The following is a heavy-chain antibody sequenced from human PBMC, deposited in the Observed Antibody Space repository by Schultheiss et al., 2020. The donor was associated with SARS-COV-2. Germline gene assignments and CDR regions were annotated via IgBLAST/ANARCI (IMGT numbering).Heavy chain of an antibody. Sequence: GESLKISCTGSGYSFTNYWIGWVRQAPGKGLEWVGRIKSKTDGGTTDYAAPVKGRFTISRDDSKNTLYLQMNSLKTEDTAVYYCTTAALVVGATSGYYYYGMDVWGQGTTVTVSS. CDR3: TTAALVVGATSGYYYYGMDV. J-gene: IGHJ6*02. D-gene: IGHD2-15*01. V-gene: IGHV3-15*01. CDR1: GYSFTNYW. CDR2: IKSKTDGGTT.